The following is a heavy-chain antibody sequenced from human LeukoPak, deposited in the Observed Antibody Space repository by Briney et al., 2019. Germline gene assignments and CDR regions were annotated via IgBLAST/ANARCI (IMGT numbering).Heavy chain of an antibody. V-gene: IGHV1-69*05. CDR2: IIPIFGTA. Sequence: GASVKVSCKASGGTFSSYAISWVRQAPGQGLEWMGGIIPIFGTANYAQKFQGRVTITTDESTSTAYKELSSLRSEDTAVYYCARGEYQLLSPPGYWGQGTLVTVSS. CDR3: ARGEYQLLSPPGY. CDR1: GGTFSSYA. J-gene: IGHJ4*02. D-gene: IGHD2-2*01.